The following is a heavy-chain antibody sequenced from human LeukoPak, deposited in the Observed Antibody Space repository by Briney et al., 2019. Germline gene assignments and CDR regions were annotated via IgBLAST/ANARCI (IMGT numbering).Heavy chain of an antibody. Sequence: PGGSLRLSCAASGFTFSNYAMSWVRQAPGKGLEWVSSITGSGINTYFADSVKGRFTISRDNSKNTVFLQMNSLRAEDTAVYYCAKGGESVGQWGQGTLVTVSS. V-gene: IGHV3-23*01. CDR1: GFTFSNYA. D-gene: IGHD3-16*01. J-gene: IGHJ4*02. CDR2: ITGSGINT. CDR3: AKGGESVGQ.